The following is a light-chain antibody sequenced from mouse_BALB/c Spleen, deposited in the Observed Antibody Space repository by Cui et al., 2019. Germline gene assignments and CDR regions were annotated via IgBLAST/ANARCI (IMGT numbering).Light chain of an antibody. CDR3: QQRSSYPFT. CDR1: SSVSY. J-gene: IGKJ4*01. Sequence: QIVLTQSPAIMSASPGEKVTITCSASSSVSYMHWFQQQPGTSPKLWIYSTSNLASGVPARFSGSGSGTSYSLTISRMEAEDAATYYCQQRSSYPFTFGSGTKLEIK. V-gene: IGKV4-57*01. CDR2: STS.